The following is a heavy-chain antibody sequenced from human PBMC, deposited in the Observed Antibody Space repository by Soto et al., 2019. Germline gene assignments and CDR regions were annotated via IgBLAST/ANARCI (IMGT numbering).Heavy chain of an antibody. Sequence: PSETLSLTCTVSGGSTSSYYLSWIRQPPGKGLEWIGEINHSGSITYAPSLKSRVTMSVDTSKNQFSLRLNSVTAADTAVYYCARGEVTTGVFWGQGTLVTVSS. CDR1: GGSTSSYY. D-gene: IGHD4-17*01. V-gene: IGHV4-34*01. CDR2: INHSGSI. CDR3: ARGEVTTGVF. J-gene: IGHJ4*02.